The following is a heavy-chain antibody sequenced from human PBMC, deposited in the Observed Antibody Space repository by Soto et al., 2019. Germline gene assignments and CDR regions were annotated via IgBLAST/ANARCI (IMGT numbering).Heavy chain of an antibody. J-gene: IGHJ4*02. CDR3: AREDYGDYTTKGLGY. D-gene: IGHD4-17*01. V-gene: IGHV3-33*01. Sequence: VQLVESGGGVVQPGRSLRLSCAASGFTFSSYGMHWVRQAPGKGLEWVAVIWYDGSNKYYADSVKGRFTISRDNSKNTLYLQMNSLRAEDTAVYYCAREDYGDYTTKGLGYWGQGTLVTVSS. CDR2: IWYDGSNK. CDR1: GFTFSSYG.